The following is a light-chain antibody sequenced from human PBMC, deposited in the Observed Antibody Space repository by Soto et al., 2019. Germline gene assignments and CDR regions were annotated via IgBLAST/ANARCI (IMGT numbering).Light chain of an antibody. Sequence: EIVMTQSPATLSVSPGERATLSCRASQSVSSNLAWYQQKPGQAPRLLIYGASTRATGIPARFGGSGSGTEFSLTISSLQSEDFALYYCQQYNNWPPRGTFGQGTKVEIK. CDR2: GAS. CDR1: QSVSSN. J-gene: IGKJ1*01. CDR3: QQYNNWPPRGT. V-gene: IGKV3-15*01.